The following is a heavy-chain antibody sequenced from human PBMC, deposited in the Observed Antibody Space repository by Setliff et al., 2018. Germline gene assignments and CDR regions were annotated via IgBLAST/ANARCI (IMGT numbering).Heavy chain of an antibody. CDR2: ISPHSGRT. CDR1: GYTFKDSI. J-gene: IGHJ4*02. V-gene: IGHV1-18*04. CDR3: SRLVRYCSKTTCQTASGAEL. D-gene: IGHD2-8*01. Sequence: ASVKVSCKATGYTFKDSIISWVRQAPGQGLEWMGWISPHSGRTYFAPKLQGRVTMTTDASTSTAYMELRGLTSDDTAVYYCSRLVRYCSKTTCQTASGAELWGQGTLVTVSS.